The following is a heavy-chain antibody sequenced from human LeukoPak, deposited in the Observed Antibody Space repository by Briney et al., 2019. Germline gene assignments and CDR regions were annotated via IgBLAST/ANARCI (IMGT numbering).Heavy chain of an antibody. CDR2: INWNGGST. V-gene: IGHV3-20*04. CDR1: GFTFSSYD. J-gene: IGHJ4*02. CDR3: ARVGIYGDYNRYFDY. D-gene: IGHD4-17*01. Sequence: GGSLRLSCAASGFTFSSYDMTWVRQAPGKGLEWVSGINWNGGSTGHADSVKGRFTISRDNAKNSLYLQMNSLRAEDTALYYCARVGIYGDYNRYFDYWGQGTLVTVSS.